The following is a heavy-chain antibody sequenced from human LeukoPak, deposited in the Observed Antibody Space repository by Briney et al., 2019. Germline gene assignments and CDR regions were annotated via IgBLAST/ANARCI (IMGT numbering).Heavy chain of an antibody. V-gene: IGHV1-18*01. Sequence: AASVKVSCKASGYTFTSYGISWVRQAPGQGLEWMGWISAYNGNTNYAQKLQGRVTMTTDTSTSTAYMELRSLRSDDTAVYYCARESLGYSGTGSAFDIWGQGTMVTVSS. CDR1: GYTFTSYG. CDR3: ARESLGYSGTGSAFDI. J-gene: IGHJ3*02. D-gene: IGHD1-26*01. CDR2: ISAYNGNT.